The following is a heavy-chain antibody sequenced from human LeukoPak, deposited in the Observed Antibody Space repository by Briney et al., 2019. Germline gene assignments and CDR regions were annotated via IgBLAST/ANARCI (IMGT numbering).Heavy chain of an antibody. CDR2: MNPSSGNT. CDR1: GSTLTNYD. D-gene: IGHD1-1*01. Sequence: GASVKVSCKASGSTLTNYDINWVRRATGQGLEWMGWMNPSSGNTGSAQRFQDRVTITINTSIATVYMELSNLRSGDTAVYYCARSNTNNWHDAFDIWGQGTMVTVSS. J-gene: IGHJ3*02. CDR3: ARSNTNNWHDAFDI. V-gene: IGHV1-8*02.